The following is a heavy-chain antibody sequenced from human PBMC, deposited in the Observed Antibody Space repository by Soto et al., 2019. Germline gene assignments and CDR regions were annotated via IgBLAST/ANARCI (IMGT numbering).Heavy chain of an antibody. D-gene: IGHD2-15*01. CDR2: ISSSSSTI. CDR1: GFTFSSYS. J-gene: IGHJ4*02. V-gene: IGHV3-48*04. CDR3: ARDLDLGYCSGGSCPADY. Sequence: GGSLRLSCAASGFTFSSYSMNWVRQAPGKGLEWVSYISSSSSTIYYADSVKGRFTISRDNAKNSLYLQMNSLRAEDTAVYYCARDLDLGYCSGGSCPADYWGQGTQVTVSS.